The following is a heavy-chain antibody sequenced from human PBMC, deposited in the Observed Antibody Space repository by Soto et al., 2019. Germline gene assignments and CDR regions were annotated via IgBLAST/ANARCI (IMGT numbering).Heavy chain of an antibody. CDR3: ARHNRLGRSDYGSGYYFDY. V-gene: IGHV4-39*01. D-gene: IGHD3-10*01. CDR1: GGSISSSSYY. Sequence: QLQLQESGPGLVKPSETLSLTCTVSGGSISSSSYYWGWIRQPPGKGLEWIGSIYYSGSTYYNPSLKSRVTISVDTSKNQFSLKLSSVTAADTAVYYCARHNRLGRSDYGSGYYFDYWGQGTLVTVSS. J-gene: IGHJ4*02. CDR2: IYYSGST.